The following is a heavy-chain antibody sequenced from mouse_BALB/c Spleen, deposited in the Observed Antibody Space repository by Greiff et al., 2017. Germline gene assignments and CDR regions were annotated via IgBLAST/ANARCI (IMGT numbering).Heavy chain of an antibody. CDR1: GYTFTSYV. CDR3: ASDGNYKFAY. V-gene: IGHV1-14*01. D-gene: IGHD2-1*01. Sequence: VHVKQSGPELVKPGASVKMSCKASGYTFTSYVMHWVKQKPGQGLEWIGYINPYNDGTKYNEKFKGKATLTSDKSSSTAYMELSSLTSEDSAVYYCASDGNYKFAYWGQGTLVTVSA. CDR2: INPYNDGT. J-gene: IGHJ3*01.